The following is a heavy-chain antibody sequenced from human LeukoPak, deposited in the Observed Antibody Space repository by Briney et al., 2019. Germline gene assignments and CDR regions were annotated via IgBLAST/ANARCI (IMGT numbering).Heavy chain of an antibody. CDR3: AIKWELPTYFYY. CDR1: GYTFTSYA. Sequence: ASVKVSRKASGYTFTSYAMHWVCQAPGQRLEWVGWINAGNGNTKYSQNFQDRVTITRDTSASTAYMELSSLRSEDTAVYYCAIKWELPTYFYYWGQGTLVTASS. D-gene: IGHD1-26*01. J-gene: IGHJ4*02. V-gene: IGHV1-3*01. CDR2: INAGNGNT.